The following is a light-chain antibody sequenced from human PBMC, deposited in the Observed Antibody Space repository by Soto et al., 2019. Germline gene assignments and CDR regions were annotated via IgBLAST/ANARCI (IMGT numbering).Light chain of an antibody. Sequence: DIQMTQSPSSLSASVGDRVTITCRASQSISSYLNWYQQKPGKAPKVLIYAASSLQSGVPSRFSGSGSGTDFTLTISSLQPEDFATYDCQQSYSTPYTFGQGTKLEIK. J-gene: IGKJ2*01. CDR1: QSISSY. CDR2: AAS. CDR3: QQSYSTPYT. V-gene: IGKV1-39*01.